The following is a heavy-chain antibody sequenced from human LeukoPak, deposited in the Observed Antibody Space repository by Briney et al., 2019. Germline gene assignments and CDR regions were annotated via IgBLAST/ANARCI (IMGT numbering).Heavy chain of an antibody. V-gene: IGHV4-34*01. J-gene: IGHJ4*02. CDR1: GGSFSGCY. CDR3: ARRLRGYYGSGSYYSPYFDY. D-gene: IGHD3-10*01. Sequence: PSETLSLICAVYGGSFSGCYWSWIRQPPGKGLEWIGEINHSGSTNYNPSLKSRVTISVDTSKNQFSLKLSSVTAADTAVYYCARRLRGYYGSGSYYSPYFDYWGQGTLVTVSS. CDR2: INHSGST.